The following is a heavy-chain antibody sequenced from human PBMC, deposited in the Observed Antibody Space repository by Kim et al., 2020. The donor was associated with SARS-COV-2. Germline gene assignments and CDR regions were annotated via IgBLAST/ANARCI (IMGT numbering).Heavy chain of an antibody. CDR1: GFTFSSYA. Sequence: GGSLRLSCAASGFTFSSYAMSWVRQAPGKGLEWVSVIGDNTYYADSVKGRFTISSDNSKNTLYLQMNSLRAEDTAVNYLSNGLGGSCSPGLSFWGPGTLV. CDR2: IGDNT. D-gene: IGHD2-15*01. CDR3: SNGLGGSCSPGLSF. J-gene: IGHJ4*02. V-gene: IGHV3-23*01.